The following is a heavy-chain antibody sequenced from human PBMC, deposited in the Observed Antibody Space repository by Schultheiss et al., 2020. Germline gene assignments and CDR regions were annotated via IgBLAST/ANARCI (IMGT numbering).Heavy chain of an antibody. CDR3: ARSPWDLNYGLDV. CDR2: ISYDGSNK. D-gene: IGHD1-26*01. Sequence: SLKISCAASGFTFSSYWMHWVRQAPGKGLVWVAVISYDGSNKYYADSVKGRFTISRDNDKSSLFLEMNSLRAEDTAVYYCARSPWDLNYGLDVWGQGTTVTVAS. J-gene: IGHJ6*02. CDR1: GFTFSSYW. V-gene: IGHV3-30*03.